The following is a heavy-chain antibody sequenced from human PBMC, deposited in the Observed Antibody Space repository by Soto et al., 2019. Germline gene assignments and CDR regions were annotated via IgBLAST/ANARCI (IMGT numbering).Heavy chain of an antibody. CDR3: ARHGVWCFDF. V-gene: IGHV3-7*02. CDR2: INPEGSAE. D-gene: IGHD2-8*02. J-gene: IGHJ4*02. CDR1: GFTFISSW. Sequence: EMQLVESGGALVQPGGPLRLSWAASGFTFISSWMAWVRQAPGKGLEWVANINPEGSAEYYVDSVKGRFTISRDNAKNSLYLQMNSLRLEDTALYYCARHGVWCFDFWGQGTLVSISS.